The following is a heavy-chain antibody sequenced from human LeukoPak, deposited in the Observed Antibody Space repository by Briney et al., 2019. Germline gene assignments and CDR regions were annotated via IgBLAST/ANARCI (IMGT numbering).Heavy chain of an antibody. CDR2: PDWNDAK. CDR1: GFSLSTTGVC. D-gene: IGHD4-17*01. CDR3: ARSPHIRSGDYGDYFEY. V-gene: IGHV2-70*11. J-gene: IGHJ4*02. Sequence: GSGPTLVNPTQTLTLTCTFSGFSLSTTGVCVTWIRQPPGKALEWLARPDWNDAKYYNRSLKTRLTISKATSKDQVVLTRAIVDPLDTATYYRARSPHIRSGDYGDYFEYWGQGTLVTVSS.